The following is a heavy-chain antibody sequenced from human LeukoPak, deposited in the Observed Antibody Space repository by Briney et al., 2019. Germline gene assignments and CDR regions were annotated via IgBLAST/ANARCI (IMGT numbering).Heavy chain of an antibody. D-gene: IGHD3-10*01. CDR2: ISYDGSNK. V-gene: IGHV3-30-3*01. CDR1: GFTFSSYA. J-gene: IGHJ4*02. CDR3: ARGSGGWFGPGFDY. Sequence: PGGSLRLSCAASGFTFSSYAMPWVRQAPGKGLEWVAVISYDGSNKYYADSVKGRFTISRGNSKNTLYLQMNSLRAEDTAVYYCARGSGGWFGPGFDYWGQGTLVTVSS.